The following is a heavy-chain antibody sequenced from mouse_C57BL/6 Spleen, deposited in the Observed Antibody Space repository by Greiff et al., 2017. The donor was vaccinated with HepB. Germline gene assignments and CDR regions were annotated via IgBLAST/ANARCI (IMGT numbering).Heavy chain of an antibody. D-gene: IGHD2-4*01. Sequence: QVQLQQPGAELVMPGASVKLSCKASGYTFTSYWMHWVKQRPGQGLEWIGEIDPSDSYTNYNQKFKGKSTLTVDKSSSTAYMQLSSLTSEDSAVYYCARPDYDDGFAYWGQGTLVTVSA. CDR1: GYTFTSYW. CDR3: ARPDYDDGFAY. V-gene: IGHV1-69*01. CDR2: IDPSDSYT. J-gene: IGHJ3*01.